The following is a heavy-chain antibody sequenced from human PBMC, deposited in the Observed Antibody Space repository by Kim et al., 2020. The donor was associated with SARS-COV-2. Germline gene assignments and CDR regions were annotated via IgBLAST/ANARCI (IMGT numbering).Heavy chain of an antibody. V-gene: IGHV4-59*03. CDR3: AASLAVAGSRGWFDP. CDR2: IYHTGRP. CDR1: GGSLSTYD. D-gene: IGHD6-19*01. J-gene: IGHJ5*02. Sequence: SETLSLTCGVSGGSLSTYDWSWIRQPPGKGLEWIGHIYHTGRPTYNRSLKSRVTISIDTSTKQFSLKLSSVSAADTAVYYCAASLAVAGSRGWFDPWGQGTLVTVSS.